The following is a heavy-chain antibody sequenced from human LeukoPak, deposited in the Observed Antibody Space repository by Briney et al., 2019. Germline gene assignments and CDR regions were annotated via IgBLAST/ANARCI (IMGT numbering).Heavy chain of an antibody. J-gene: IGHJ6*03. D-gene: IGHD3-10*01. CDR2: IYYSGST. Sequence: SETLSLTCTVSGGSISSSSYYWGWIRQPPGKGLEWIGSIYYSGSTYYNPSLKSRVTISVDTSKNQFSLKLSSVTAADTAVYYCARGVRGVIITELIVGYYYMDVWGKGTTVTISS. CDR1: GGSISSSSYY. CDR3: ARGVRGVIITELIVGYYYMDV. V-gene: IGHV4-39*07.